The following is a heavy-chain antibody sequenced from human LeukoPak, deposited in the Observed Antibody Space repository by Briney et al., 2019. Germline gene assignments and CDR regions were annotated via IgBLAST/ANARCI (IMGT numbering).Heavy chain of an antibody. J-gene: IGHJ5*02. CDR3: ARGGTPITMIVVESNWFDP. CDR2: VYYSGST. Sequence: SETLSLTCSVSGGSMNNYYWSWIRQPPGKGLEWIGNVYYSGSTDSNPSLKSRVTMSVDASKNQLSMKLSSVTAADTAAYYCARGGTPITMIVVESNWFDPWGQGTRVTVSS. V-gene: IGHV4-59*01. D-gene: IGHD3-22*01. CDR1: GGSMNNYY.